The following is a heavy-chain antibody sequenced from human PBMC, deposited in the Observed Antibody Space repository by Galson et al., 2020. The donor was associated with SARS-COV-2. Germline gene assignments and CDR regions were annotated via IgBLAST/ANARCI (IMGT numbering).Heavy chain of an antibody. D-gene: IGHD3-22*01. V-gene: IGHV3-13*04. CDR3: ARDDDSSGTGASSI. J-gene: IGHJ2*01. CDR2: IGADSRT. CDR1: GFTFSSHD. Sequence: GGSLRLSCAASGFTFSSHDMHWVRQLTGKGLEWVSGIGADSRTYYPDSVKGRFTISRDNAKNSLHLQMNSLTAGDTAVYYCARDDDSSGTGASSIWRRGTGVTV.